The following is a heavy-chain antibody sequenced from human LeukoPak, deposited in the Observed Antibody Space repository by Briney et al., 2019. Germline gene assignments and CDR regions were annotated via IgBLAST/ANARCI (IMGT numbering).Heavy chain of an antibody. CDR1: GYTFTSYG. V-gene: IGHV1-8*02. D-gene: IGHD2-2*01. J-gene: IGHJ4*02. CDR2: MNPNSGNT. Sequence: ASVKLSRKASGYTFTSYGINWVRQATAQGLEWMGWMNPNSGNTGYAQKFQGRVTMTRNTSISTAYMGLSSLRSEDTAVYYCARGRGCSSTSSYYFDYWGQGTLGTVSS. CDR3: ARGRGCSSTSSYYFDY.